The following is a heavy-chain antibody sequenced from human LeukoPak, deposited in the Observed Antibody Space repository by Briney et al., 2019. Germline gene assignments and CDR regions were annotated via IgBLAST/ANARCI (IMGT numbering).Heavy chain of an antibody. Sequence: SETLSLTCTVSGGSISSGDYYWSWIRQPPGKGLEWIGYIYSSGSTNYNPSLKSRVTISVDTSKNQFSLKLSSVTAADTAVYYCARDRGNGAKPDYWGQGTLVTVSS. V-gene: IGHV4-61*08. CDR3: ARDRGNGAKPDY. J-gene: IGHJ4*02. CDR1: GGSISSGDYY. D-gene: IGHD4/OR15-4a*01. CDR2: IYSSGST.